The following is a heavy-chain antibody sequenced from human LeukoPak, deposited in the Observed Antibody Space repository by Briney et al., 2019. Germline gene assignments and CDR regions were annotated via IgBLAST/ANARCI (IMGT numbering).Heavy chain of an antibody. CDR1: GYTFTGYY. V-gene: IGHV1-2*02. Sequence: ASVKVSCKASGYTFTGYYIHWVRQAPGQGLEWVGWINPNSGGTNYAQKFQGRVTMTRDTSISTAYMELSRLRSDDTAVYYCARDEGDYYDSTYWGQGTLITVSS. CDR3: ARDEGDYYDSTY. CDR2: INPNSGGT. D-gene: IGHD3-22*01. J-gene: IGHJ4*02.